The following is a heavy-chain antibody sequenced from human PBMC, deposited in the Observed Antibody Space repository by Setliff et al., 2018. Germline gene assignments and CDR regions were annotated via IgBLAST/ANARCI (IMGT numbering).Heavy chain of an antibody. CDR1: GGTFSSYA. J-gene: IGHJ3*02. CDR2: IIPIFGTA. Sequence: ASVKVSCKASGGTFSSYAISWVRQAPGQGLEWMGGIIPIFGTANYAQKFQGRVTITTDESTSTAYMELSSLRSEDTAVDYCARATYYYDSSGYFLDAFDIWGQGTMVTVSS. D-gene: IGHD3-22*01. CDR3: ARATYYYDSSGYFLDAFDI. V-gene: IGHV1-69*05.